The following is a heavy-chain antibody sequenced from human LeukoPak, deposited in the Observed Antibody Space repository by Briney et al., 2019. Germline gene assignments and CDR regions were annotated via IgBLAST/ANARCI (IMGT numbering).Heavy chain of an antibody. Sequence: GGSLRLSCAASGFTFSSYAMSWVRQAPGKGLEWVSAISGSGGGTYYADSVKGRFTISRDNSKNTLYLQMNSLRAEDTAVYYCAKDFKRFLSYYYYMDVWGKGTTVTVSS. CDR1: GFTFSSYA. V-gene: IGHV3-23*01. D-gene: IGHD3-3*01. CDR3: AKDFKRFLSYYYYMDV. CDR2: ISGSGGGT. J-gene: IGHJ6*03.